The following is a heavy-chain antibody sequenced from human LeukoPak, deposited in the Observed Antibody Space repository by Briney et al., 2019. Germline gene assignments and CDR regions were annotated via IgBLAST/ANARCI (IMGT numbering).Heavy chain of an antibody. CDR2: IYYSGST. V-gene: IGHV4-59*08. J-gene: IGHJ4*02. Sequence: SETLSLTCTVSGGSISSYYWSWIRQPPGKGLEWIGYIYYSGSTNYNPSLKSRVTISVDTSKNQFSLRLSSVTAADTAVYYCARHWYYYDSSGYYAPFDYWGQGTLVTVSS. D-gene: IGHD3-22*01. CDR1: GGSISSYY. CDR3: ARHWYYYDSSGYYAPFDY.